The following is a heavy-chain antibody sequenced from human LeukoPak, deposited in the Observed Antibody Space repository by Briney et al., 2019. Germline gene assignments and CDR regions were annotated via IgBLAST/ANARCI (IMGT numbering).Heavy chain of an antibody. V-gene: IGHV3-23*01. J-gene: IGHJ4*02. CDR3: AKCPYCDFWSGHSYYFDY. CDR2: ISGSGGST. Sequence: PGGSLRLSCAASGFTFSSYAMSWVRQAPGKGLEWVSVISGSGGSTYYADSVKGRFTISRDNSKNTLYLQMNSLRAEDTAVYYCAKCPYCDFWSGHSYYFDYWGQGTLVTVSS. CDR1: GFTFSSYA. D-gene: IGHD3-3*01.